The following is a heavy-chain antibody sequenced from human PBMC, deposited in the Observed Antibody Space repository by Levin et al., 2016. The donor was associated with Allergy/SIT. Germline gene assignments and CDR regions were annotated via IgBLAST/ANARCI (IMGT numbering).Heavy chain of an antibody. CDR2: ISSSSSTI. CDR1: GFTFSSYS. J-gene: IGHJ6*03. D-gene: IGHD4-17*01. CDR3: ARCYGANGYYYYMDV. Sequence: GESLKISCAASGFTFSSYSMNWVRQAPGKGLEWVSYISSSSSTIYYADSVKGRFTISRDNAKNSLYLQMNSLRDEDTAVYYCARCYGANGYYYYMDVWGKGTTVTVSS. V-gene: IGHV3-48*02.